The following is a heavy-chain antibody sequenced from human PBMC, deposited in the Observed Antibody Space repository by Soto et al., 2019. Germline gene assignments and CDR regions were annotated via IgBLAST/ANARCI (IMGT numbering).Heavy chain of an antibody. CDR3: ARDSDDSTGYHDY. D-gene: IGHD2-2*01. V-gene: IGHV3-20*04. J-gene: IGHJ4*02. CDR2: INWNGAST. Sequence: EVHLLQSGGGVERPGGSLRVSCAASGFAFDDYSMSWVRRVPGKGLEWVSTINWNGASTYYADSVRGRFTISRDNAKNSLFQEMHSLTVEDAAFYYCARDSDDSTGYHDYWGQGTLVTVSS. CDR1: GFAFDDYS.